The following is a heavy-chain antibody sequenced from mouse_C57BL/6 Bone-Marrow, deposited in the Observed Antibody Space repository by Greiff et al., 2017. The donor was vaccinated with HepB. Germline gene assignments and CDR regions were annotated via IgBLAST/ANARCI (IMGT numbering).Heavy chain of an antibody. Sequence: GGGLVQPKGSLTLSCAASGFSFNTYAMHWVRQAPGKGLEWVARIRSKSNNYATYYADSVKDRFTISRDDSESMLYLQMNNLKTEDTAMYYGVRHRYDAMDYWGQGTSVTVSS. CDR3: VRHRYDAMDY. J-gene: IGHJ4*01. CDR2: IRSKSNNYAT. V-gene: IGHV10-1*01. CDR1: GFSFNTYA.